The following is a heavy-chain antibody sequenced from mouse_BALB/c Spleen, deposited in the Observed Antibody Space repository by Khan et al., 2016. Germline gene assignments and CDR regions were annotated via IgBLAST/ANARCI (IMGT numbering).Heavy chain of an antibody. D-gene: IGHD1-2*01. CDR2: INPSNGGT. V-gene: IGHV1S81*02. J-gene: IGHJ4*01. Sequence: QVQLKESGVELVKPGASVKLSCKASGYTFTSYYMYWVKQRPGQGLEWIGEINPSNGGTNFNEKFKSKATLTVDKSSSTAYMQLSSLTSEDSAVYYCTRKGRLRGAMDYWGQGTSVTVSS. CDR1: GYTFTSYY. CDR3: TRKGRLRGAMDY.